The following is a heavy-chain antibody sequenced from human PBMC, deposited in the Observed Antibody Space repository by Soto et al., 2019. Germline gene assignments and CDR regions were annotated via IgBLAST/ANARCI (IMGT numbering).Heavy chain of an antibody. CDR2: IYPGDSDT. CDR3: ARQRLWGTSGYYYFEN. J-gene: IGHJ4*02. Sequence: GESLKISCKGSGHIFSNYWIGWVRQMPGKGLEWMGIIYPGDSDTRYSPSFQGQVTITVDKSINTAYLQWSRLKASDTAIYYCARQRLWGTSGYYYFENWGQGTLVTVSS. CDR1: GHIFSNYW. V-gene: IGHV5-51*01. D-gene: IGHD3-22*01.